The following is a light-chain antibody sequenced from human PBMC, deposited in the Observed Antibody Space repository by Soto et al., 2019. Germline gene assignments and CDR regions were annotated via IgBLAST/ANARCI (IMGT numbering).Light chain of an antibody. CDR1: QGIKNW. CDR2: TGS. J-gene: IGKJ5*01. V-gene: IGKV1-12*01. CDR3: QQAASFPIT. Sequence: DIQMTQSTSYVSASVGDRVTITCRASQGIKNWLAWYQQKPGKAPNLLIYTGSSLQSGVPSRFSGSGSGTDFTLTINSPQPEDFVTYYCQQAASFPITFGQGTRLEI.